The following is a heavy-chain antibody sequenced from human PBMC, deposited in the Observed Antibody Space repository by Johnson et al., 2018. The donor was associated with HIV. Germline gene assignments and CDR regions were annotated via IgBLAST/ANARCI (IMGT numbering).Heavy chain of an antibody. CDR1: GFTFNTYV. V-gene: IGHV3-23*04. Sequence: VQLVESGGGLVQRGGSLRLSCAASGFTFNTYVMNWVRQAPGKGLEWVSLIAASGDRPYYTDSVRGRFTISRDNSKNTLYLQMNSLRAEDTAVYYCASLSSSGAFDIWGQGTMVTVSS. CDR2: IAASGDRP. J-gene: IGHJ3*02. CDR3: ASLSSSGAFDI. D-gene: IGHD6-6*01.